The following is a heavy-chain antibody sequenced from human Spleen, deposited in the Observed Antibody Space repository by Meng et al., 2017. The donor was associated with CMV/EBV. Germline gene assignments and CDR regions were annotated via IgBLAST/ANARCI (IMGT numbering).Heavy chain of an antibody. V-gene: IGHV4-31*03. CDR1: GASISSGGFY. D-gene: IGHD4-17*01. J-gene: IGHJ5*02. Sequence: QVQLQESGLGLVKPSQTLSLTCTVSGASISSGGFYWSWIRQHPGKGLEWIGYIYYSGSTYYNPSLRSRVAISIDTSKNQFSLKLTSVTAADTAVYFCARTNYGDYNWFDPWGQGTLVTVSS. CDR3: ARTNYGDYNWFDP. CDR2: IYYSGST.